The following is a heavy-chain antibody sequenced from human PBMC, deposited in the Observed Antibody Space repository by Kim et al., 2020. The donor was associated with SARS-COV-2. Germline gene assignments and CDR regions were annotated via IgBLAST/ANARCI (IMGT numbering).Heavy chain of an antibody. CDR1: GGSISSGSYY. CDR2: IYTSGST. J-gene: IGHJ5*02. CDR3: ARSDMAAAGTQLNWFDP. D-gene: IGHD6-13*01. Sequence: SETLSLTCTVSGGSISSGSYYWSWIRQPAGKGLEWIGRIYTSGSTNYNPSLKSRVTISVDTSKNQFSLKLSSVTAADTAVYYCARSDMAAAGTQLNWFDPWGQGTLVTVSS. V-gene: IGHV4-61*02.